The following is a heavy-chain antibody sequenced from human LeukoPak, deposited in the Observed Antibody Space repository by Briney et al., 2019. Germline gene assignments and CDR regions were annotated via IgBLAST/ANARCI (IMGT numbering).Heavy chain of an antibody. CDR1: DDSITMYY. D-gene: IGHD6-6*01. V-gene: IGHV4-59*12. Sequence: PSETLSLTCSVSDDSITMYYWTWIRQPPGKGLEWIGYVDHTGSTNFNPSLNGRVSISRDTTKNLFSLKLSSVTAADTAVYYCARDPVVGTRPYYFDYWGQGTLVTVSS. CDR3: ARDPVVGTRPYYFDY. J-gene: IGHJ4*02. CDR2: VDHTGST.